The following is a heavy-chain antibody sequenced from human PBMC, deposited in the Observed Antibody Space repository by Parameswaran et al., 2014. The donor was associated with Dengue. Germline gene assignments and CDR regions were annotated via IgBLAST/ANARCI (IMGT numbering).Heavy chain of an antibody. D-gene: IGHD3-10*01. J-gene: IGHJ3*02. CDR2: TYYRSKWSN. Sequence: WIRQSPSRGLEWLGRTYYRSKWSNDYAVSVKSRITINPDTSKNQFSLRLNSVTPEDTAVYYCARSSDTSGTTFDIWGQGTMGHRLL. CDR3: ARSSDTSGTTFDI. V-gene: IGHV6-1*01.